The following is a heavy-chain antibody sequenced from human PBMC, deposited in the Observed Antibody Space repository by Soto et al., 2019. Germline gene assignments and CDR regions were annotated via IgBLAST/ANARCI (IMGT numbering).Heavy chain of an antibody. CDR1: GGTFGSDA. CDR2: IIPIFGTT. CDR3: ARDRTDSGYYTNWLDP. D-gene: IGHD3-22*01. V-gene: IGHV1-69*06. Sequence: SVKVSCKASGGTFGSDAITWVRQAPGQGLEWVGRIIPIFGTTNYAQNLQGRVTISADKSTLTSYMELHSLTSDDTALYYCARDRTDSGYYTNWLDPWGQGIQVTVSS. J-gene: IGHJ5*02.